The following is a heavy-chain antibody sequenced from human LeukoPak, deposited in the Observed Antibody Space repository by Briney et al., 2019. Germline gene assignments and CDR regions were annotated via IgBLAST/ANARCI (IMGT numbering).Heavy chain of an antibody. CDR2: ISNSDGKT. CDR1: GFTFSSYA. J-gene: IGHJ4*02. D-gene: IGHD1-1*01. CDR3: AKATGNLGN. V-gene: IGHV3-23*01. Sequence: GGSLRLSCAASGFTFSSYAMSWVRQAPGKGLEWVSTISNSDGKTYYADSVKGRFTISRDNSKNTLYVQMNSLTAEDTAIYYCAKATGNLGNWGQGTLVTVSS.